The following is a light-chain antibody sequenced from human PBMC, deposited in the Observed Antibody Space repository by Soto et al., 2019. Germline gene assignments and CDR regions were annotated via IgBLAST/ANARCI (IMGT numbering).Light chain of an antibody. CDR2: DDS. V-gene: IGLV3-21*02. Sequence: SYELTQPPSVSVAPGQTARITCGGNNIRSKSGHWYQQKPGQAPVLVVYDDSDRPSGIPERFSGSNSGNTATLTISRVEAGDEADYYCQVWDTTSDHPVVFGGGTKLTVL. CDR3: QVWDTTSDHPVV. CDR1: NIRSKS. J-gene: IGLJ2*01.